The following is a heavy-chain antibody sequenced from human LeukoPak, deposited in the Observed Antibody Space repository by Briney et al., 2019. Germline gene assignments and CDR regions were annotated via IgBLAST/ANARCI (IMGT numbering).Heavy chain of an antibody. CDR3: ARYYDMFTAFDY. CDR2: IYYSGST. V-gene: IGHV4-39*01. CDR1: GGSISSSGYY. Sequence: SETLSLTCTVSGGSISSSGYYWGWIRQPPGKGLGWIESIYYSGSTYYMSSLKSRVTISVDTPKNPFSLKLSSVTAEDTAMYYCARYYDMFTAFDYWGQGTLVTVSS. J-gene: IGHJ4*02. D-gene: IGHD3-3*01.